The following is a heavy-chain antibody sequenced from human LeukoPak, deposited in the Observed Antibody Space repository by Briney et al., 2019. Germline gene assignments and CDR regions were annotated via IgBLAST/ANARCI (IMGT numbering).Heavy chain of an antibody. CDR2: ISSSSSYI. J-gene: IGHJ3*02. V-gene: IGHV3-21*01. D-gene: IGHD3-22*01. Sequence: PGGSLRLSCAASGFTFSSYSMNWVRQAPGKGLEWVSSISSSSSYIYYADSVKGRFTISRDNAKNSLYLQMNSLRAEDTAVYYCARDRYYYGSSGDSDAFDIWGQGTMVTVSS. CDR1: GFTFSSYS. CDR3: ARDRYYYGSSGDSDAFDI.